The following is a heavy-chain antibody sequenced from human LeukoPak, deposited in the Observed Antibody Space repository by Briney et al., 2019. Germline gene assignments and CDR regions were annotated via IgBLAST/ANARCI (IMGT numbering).Heavy chain of an antibody. Sequence: SETLSLTCTVSGGSISNYYWSWIRQPPGKGLEWIGYIYYSGSANYNPSLKSRVTLSVDTSKNQFSLKLSSVTAADTAVYYCARGTMMVGPWGQGTQVTVSS. V-gene: IGHV4-59*01. CDR1: GGSISNYY. CDR3: ARGTMMVGP. CDR2: IYYSGSA. J-gene: IGHJ5*02. D-gene: IGHD3-22*01.